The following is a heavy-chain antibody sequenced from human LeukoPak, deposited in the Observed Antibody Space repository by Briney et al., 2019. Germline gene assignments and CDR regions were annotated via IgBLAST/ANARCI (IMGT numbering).Heavy chain of an antibody. CDR3: ARSPRGDNSGYYFDY. J-gene: IGHJ4*02. D-gene: IGHD3-22*01. Sequence: GGSLRLSCAASGFTFSSYGMHWVRQAPGKGLEWVAFIRYDGSNKYYADSVKGRFTISRDNSKNTLYLQMNSLRAEDTALYFCARSPRGDNSGYYFDYWGQGSLVTVSS. CDR1: GFTFSSYG. CDR2: IRYDGSNK. V-gene: IGHV3-30*02.